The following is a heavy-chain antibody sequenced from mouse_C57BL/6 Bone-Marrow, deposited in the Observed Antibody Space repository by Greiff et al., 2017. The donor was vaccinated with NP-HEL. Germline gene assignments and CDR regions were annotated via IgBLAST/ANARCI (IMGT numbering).Heavy chain of an antibody. V-gene: IGHV1-80*01. CDR3: ARDITTVVGGFDY. J-gene: IGHJ2*01. D-gene: IGHD1-1*01. Sequence: QVQLKQSGAELVKPGASVKISCKASGYAFSSYWMNWVKQRPGKGLEWIGQIYPGDGDTNYNGKFKGKATLTADKSSSTAYMQLSSLTSEDSAVYFCARDITTVVGGFDYWGQGTTLTVSS. CDR2: IYPGDGDT. CDR1: GYAFSSYW.